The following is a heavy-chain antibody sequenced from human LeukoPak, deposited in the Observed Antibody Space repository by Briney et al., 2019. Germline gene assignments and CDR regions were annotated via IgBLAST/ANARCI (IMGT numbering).Heavy chain of an antibody. V-gene: IGHV1-18*01. J-gene: IGHJ4*02. Sequence: ASVKVSCKASGYTFTSYAMHWVRQAPGQGLEWMGWISAYNDNTNYAQNLQGRVTMTTDTPTSTAYMELRSLRSDDTAVYYCARGGVGDPTFDYWGQGTLVTVSS. CDR2: ISAYNDNT. CDR1: GYTFTSYA. D-gene: IGHD3-10*01. CDR3: ARGGVGDPTFDY.